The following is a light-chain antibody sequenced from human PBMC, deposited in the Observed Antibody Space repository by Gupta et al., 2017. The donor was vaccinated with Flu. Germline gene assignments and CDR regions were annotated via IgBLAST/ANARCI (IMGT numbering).Light chain of an antibody. J-gene: IGLJ2*01. CDR3: AACDDSLSGRL. Sequence: QSVLTQPPSASETPGQRVTISCSGSSHNVGSNYVCWYQHLPGTAPKLHSYRNKQRPSGVPDRFSASKSDTSASLAISGLRSEDEADYYCAACDDSLSGRLFGGGTKLTVL. CDR2: RNK. V-gene: IGLV1-47*01. CDR1: SHNVGSNY.